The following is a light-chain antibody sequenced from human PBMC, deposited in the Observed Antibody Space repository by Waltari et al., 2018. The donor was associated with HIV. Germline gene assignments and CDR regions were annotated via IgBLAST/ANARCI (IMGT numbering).Light chain of an antibody. V-gene: IGKV3-11*01. J-gene: IGKJ4*01. CDR3: QQRNTWPLT. CDR1: QDINNF. CDR2: DAS. Sequence: EIVLTQSPVTLSLSRGERATLSCRASQDINNFLAWYQQKPGQAPRLLLYDASSRAAGIPGRFSGSGAGTDFTITISGLEPEDLAVYYCQQRNTWPLTFGGGTKVEIK.